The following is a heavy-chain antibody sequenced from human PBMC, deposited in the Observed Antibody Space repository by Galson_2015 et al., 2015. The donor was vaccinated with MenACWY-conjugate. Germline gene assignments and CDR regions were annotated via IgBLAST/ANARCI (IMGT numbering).Heavy chain of an antibody. Sequence: SVKVSCKASGSTFTNYALHWMRQTPGQRLEWMGWINVGSGNTRSSQKFQGRVTITTDTSASTAYMELSSLRSEDTAVYYCARAHLGYSHDCFDPWGQGTLVPVSS. CDR2: INVGSGNT. CDR3: ARAHLGYSHDCFDP. D-gene: IGHD5-18*01. CDR1: GSTFTNYA. J-gene: IGHJ5*02. V-gene: IGHV1-3*01.